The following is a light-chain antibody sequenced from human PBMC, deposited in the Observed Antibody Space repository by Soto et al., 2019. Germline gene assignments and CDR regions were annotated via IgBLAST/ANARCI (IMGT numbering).Light chain of an antibody. CDR1: SSDVGYYNY. Sequence: QSALTQPASVPGSPGQSITISCTGTSSDVGYYNYVSWYQHHPGKVPKLMIYEVSNRPSGVSNRFSGSKSGNTASLTISGLQAEDEADYYCSSYTTSSTQVFGGGTKVTVL. J-gene: IGLJ3*02. V-gene: IGLV2-14*01. CDR3: SSYTTSSTQV. CDR2: EVS.